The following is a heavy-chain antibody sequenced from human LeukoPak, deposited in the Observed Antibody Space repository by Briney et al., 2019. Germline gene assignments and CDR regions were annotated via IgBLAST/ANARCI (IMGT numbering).Heavy chain of an antibody. CDR2: IYHSGST. J-gene: IGHJ6*03. V-gene: IGHV4-38-2*02. Sequence: SETLSLTCTVSGYSISSGYYWGWIRRPPGKGLEWIGSIYHSGSTYYNPSLKSRVTISVDTSKNQFSLKLSSVTAADTAVYYCARAYSGSYYYYYYYMDVWGKGTTVTVSS. CDR1: GYSISSGYY. CDR3: ARAYSGSYYYYYYYMDV. D-gene: IGHD1-26*01.